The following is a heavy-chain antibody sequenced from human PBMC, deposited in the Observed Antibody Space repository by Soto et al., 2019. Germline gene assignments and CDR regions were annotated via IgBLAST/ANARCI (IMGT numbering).Heavy chain of an antibody. CDR3: ARGTPSPLIVRSSRGPWFDP. Sequence: SETLSLTCSVSGGSISSYYWSWIRQPPGKGLEWIGYMYYGGRTNYNPSLKSRVTISVDTSKMQVSLKLSSVTAADTAVYFCARGTPSPLIVRSSRGPWFDPWGQGTLVTVSS. CDR2: MYYGGRT. V-gene: IGHV4-59*08. J-gene: IGHJ5*02. D-gene: IGHD2-15*01. CDR1: GGSISSYY.